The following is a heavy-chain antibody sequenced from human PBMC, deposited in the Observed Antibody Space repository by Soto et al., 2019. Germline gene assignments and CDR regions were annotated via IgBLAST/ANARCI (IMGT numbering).Heavy chain of an antibody. CDR3: AREPYYYGSGSYSDY. D-gene: IGHD3-10*01. V-gene: IGHV3-7*01. J-gene: IGHJ4*02. CDR2: IKQDGSEK. Sequence: GGSLRLSCAASGFTFSSYWMSWVRQAPGKGLEWVANIKQDGSEKYYVDSVKGRFTISRDNAKNSLYLQMNSLRAEDTAVYYCAREPYYYGSGSYSDYWGQGALVTVSS. CDR1: GFTFSSYW.